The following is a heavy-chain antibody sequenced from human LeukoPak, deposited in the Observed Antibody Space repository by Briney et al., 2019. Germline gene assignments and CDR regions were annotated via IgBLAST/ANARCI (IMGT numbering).Heavy chain of an antibody. CDR1: GGSISSYY. D-gene: IGHD3-3*01. Sequence: PSETLSLTCTVSGGSISSYYWSWIRQPPGKGLEWIGYIYYSGSTNYNPSLKGRVTISVDTSKNQFSLKLSSVTAADTAVYYCARSTIRYYGMDVWGQGTTVTVSS. V-gene: IGHV4-59*01. CDR3: ARSTIRYYGMDV. J-gene: IGHJ6*02. CDR2: IYYSGST.